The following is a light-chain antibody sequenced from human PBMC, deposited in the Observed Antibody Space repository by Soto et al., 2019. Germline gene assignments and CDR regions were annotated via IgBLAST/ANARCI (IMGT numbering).Light chain of an antibody. CDR3: CSYAGSSAIFV. CDR1: SSDVGGYNY. Sequence: QSALTQPRSVSGSPGQSVTISCTGTSSDVGGYNYVSWLQQHPGKAPKPIIDDVSQRPSGVPDRFSGSKSGNTASLTISGLQAEDEAEYHCCSYAGSSAIFVFGTGTKLTVL. J-gene: IGLJ1*01. V-gene: IGLV2-11*01. CDR2: DVS.